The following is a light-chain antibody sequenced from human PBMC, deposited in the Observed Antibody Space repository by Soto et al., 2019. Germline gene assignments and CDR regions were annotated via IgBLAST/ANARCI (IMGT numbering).Light chain of an antibody. CDR2: LGS. CDR3: MQPLQSWT. J-gene: IGKJ1*01. CDR1: QSLLHSNGYNY. V-gene: IGKV2-28*01. Sequence: DIVMTQSPLSLPVTPGEPASISCRSSQSLLHSNGYNYLDWYLQKPGQSPQLLINLGSNRASGAPDRFSGSGSGTDFTLKISRVEAEDVGVYYCMQPLQSWTFGQGTKVEIK.